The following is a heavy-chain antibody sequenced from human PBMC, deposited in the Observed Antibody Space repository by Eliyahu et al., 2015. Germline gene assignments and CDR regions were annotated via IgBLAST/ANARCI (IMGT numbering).Heavy chain of an antibody. J-gene: IGHJ3*02. CDR3: ARAALEEWELLHAFDI. CDR2: ISSSSSYT. CDR1: GFTFXDYY. V-gene: IGHV3-11*06. D-gene: IGHD1-26*01. Sequence: QVQLVESGGGLVKPGGSLRLSCXASGFTFXDYYMXWIRQAPGKGLEWVSYISSSSSYTNYADSVKGRFTISRDNAKNSLYLQMNSLRAEDTAVYYCARAALEEWELLHAFDIWGQGTMVTVSS.